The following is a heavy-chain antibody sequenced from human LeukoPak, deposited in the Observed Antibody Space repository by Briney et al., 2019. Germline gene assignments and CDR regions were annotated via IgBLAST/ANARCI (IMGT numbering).Heavy chain of an antibody. Sequence: GGSLRLSCTASGFTFSSYAMSWVRQAPGKGLEWVSTVSGSGGGTYYTDSVKGRFTISRDNSNNTLYLQMNSLRAEDTAVYYCAKGIYNDDSPIDFHHWGQGTLVTVSS. J-gene: IGHJ1*01. D-gene: IGHD3-22*01. CDR2: VSGSGGGT. CDR3: AKGIYNDDSPIDFHH. CDR1: GFTFSSYA. V-gene: IGHV3-23*01.